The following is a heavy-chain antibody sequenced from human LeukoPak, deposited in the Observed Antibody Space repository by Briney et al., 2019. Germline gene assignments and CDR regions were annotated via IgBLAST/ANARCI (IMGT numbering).Heavy chain of an antibody. CDR2: ISGSGGST. CDR3: ARAFLKLGGTGMDV. J-gene: IGHJ6*03. CDR1: GFTFSSYA. V-gene: IGHV3-23*01. D-gene: IGHD3/OR15-3a*01. Sequence: PGGSLRLSCAASGFTFSSYAMSWVRQAPGKGLEWVSAISGSGGSTYYADSVKGRFTISRDNSKNTLYLQMNSLRAEDTAVYYCARAFLKLGGTGMDVWGKGTTVTVSS.